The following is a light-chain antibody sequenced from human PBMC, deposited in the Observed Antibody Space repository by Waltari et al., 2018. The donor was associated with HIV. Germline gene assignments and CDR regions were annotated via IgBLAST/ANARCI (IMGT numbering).Light chain of an antibody. CDR1: QSVSSN. J-gene: IGKJ3*01. CDR3: QQYNNWPPFT. Sequence: EIVMTQSPATLSVSPGERATLPCRASQSVSSNLAWYQQKPGQAPRLRIHGASTRATGIPARFSGSGSGTEFTLTISSLQSEDFAVYYCQQYNNWPPFTFGPGTKVDIK. V-gene: IGKV3-15*01. CDR2: GAS.